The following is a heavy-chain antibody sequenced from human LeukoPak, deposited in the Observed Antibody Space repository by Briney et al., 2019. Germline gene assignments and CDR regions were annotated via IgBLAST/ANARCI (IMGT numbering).Heavy chain of an antibody. D-gene: IGHD2-2*01. CDR3: AKDFRDWSYANSPDY. CDR1: GFTFSSYG. J-gene: IGHJ4*02. V-gene: IGHV3-30*02. Sequence: PGGSLRLSCAASGFTFSSYGMHWVRQAPGKGLEWVAFIRYDGSNKYYADSVKGRFTISRDNSKNTLYLQMNSLRAEDTAVYYCAKDFRDWSYANSPDYWGQGTLFTVSS. CDR2: IRYDGSNK.